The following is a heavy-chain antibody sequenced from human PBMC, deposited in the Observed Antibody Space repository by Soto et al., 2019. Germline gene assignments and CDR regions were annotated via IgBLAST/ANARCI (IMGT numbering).Heavy chain of an antibody. Sequence: QVQLQESSPGLVKPSQTLSLTCTVSGGSISSGGYYWSWIRQHPGKGLEWIGYIYYSGSTYYNPSLKSRVTISVDTSKNQFSLKLSSVTAADTAVYYCARDYCSGGSCYFRGMDVWGQGTTVTVSS. CDR2: IYYSGST. CDR3: ARDYCSGGSCYFRGMDV. CDR1: GGSISSGGYY. D-gene: IGHD2-15*01. V-gene: IGHV4-31*03. J-gene: IGHJ6*02.